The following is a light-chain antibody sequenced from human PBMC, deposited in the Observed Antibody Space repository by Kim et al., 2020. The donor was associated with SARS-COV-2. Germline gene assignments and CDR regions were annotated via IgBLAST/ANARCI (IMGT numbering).Light chain of an antibody. CDR3: QQYYSTPWT. CDR2: WAS. V-gene: IGKV4-1*01. CDR1: QSVLYSSNNKNY. J-gene: IGKJ1*01. Sequence: ATINSKSSQSVLYSSNNKNYLAWYQQKPGQPPKLLIYWASTRESGVPDRFNGSGSGTDFTLTISSLQAEDVAVYYCQQYYSTPWTFGQGTKVDIK.